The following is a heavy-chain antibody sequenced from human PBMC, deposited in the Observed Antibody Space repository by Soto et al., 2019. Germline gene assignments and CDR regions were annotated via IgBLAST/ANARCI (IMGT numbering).Heavy chain of an antibody. V-gene: IGHV1-3*01. CDR1: GYTFATYA. Sequence: ASVKVSCKASGYTFATYALHWVRQAPGQRLEWMGCINAGNGNTKYSQKFQDRVAISRDTSASTAYLELSSLTSEETAVYYCARDLLWTRGYYYYYGMDVWGQGTTVTVSS. D-gene: IGHD1-1*01. CDR3: ARDLLWTRGYYYYYGMDV. J-gene: IGHJ6*02. CDR2: INAGNGNT.